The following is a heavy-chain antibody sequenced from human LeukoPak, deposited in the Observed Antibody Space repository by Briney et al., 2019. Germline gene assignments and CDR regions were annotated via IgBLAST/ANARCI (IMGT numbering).Heavy chain of an antibody. J-gene: IGHJ4*02. D-gene: IGHD1-26*01. Sequence: TGGSLRLSCVASGFTVSGNYMSWVRQAPGKGLEWVSVIYSGGSTYYADSVKGRFTISRDNSKNTLYLQMNSLRAEDTAVYYCARVRYSGSYWGSYYFDYWGQGTLVTVSS. V-gene: IGHV3-53*01. CDR3: ARVRYSGSYWGSYYFDY. CDR2: IYSGGST. CDR1: GFTVSGNY.